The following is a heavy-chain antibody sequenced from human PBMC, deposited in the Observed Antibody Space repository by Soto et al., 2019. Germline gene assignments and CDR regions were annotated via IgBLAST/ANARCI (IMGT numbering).Heavy chain of an antibody. Sequence: GGSLRLSCAASGFPFSRYAISWVRQAPGKGLEWVSAISGSGGSTYYADSVKGRFTISRDNSKNTLYLQMNSLRAEDTAVYYCAKRGYYDSSGYQDYWGQGTLVTVSA. CDR3: AKRGYYDSSGYQDY. J-gene: IGHJ4*02. CDR2: ISGSGGST. D-gene: IGHD3-22*01. CDR1: GFPFSRYA. V-gene: IGHV3-23*01.